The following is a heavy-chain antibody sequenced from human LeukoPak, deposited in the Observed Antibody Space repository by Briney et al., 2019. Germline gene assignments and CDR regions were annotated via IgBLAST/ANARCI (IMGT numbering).Heavy chain of an antibody. J-gene: IGHJ4*02. CDR1: GFTFDDYG. Sequence: GGSLRLSCAASGFTFDDYGMSWVGHAPGKGLEWFSGINWNGGSTGYADSVKGRFTISRDNAKNSLYLQMNSLRAEDTALYYCARGTLKAAATDFDYWGQGTLVTVSS. CDR3: ARGTLKAAATDFDY. D-gene: IGHD6-13*01. V-gene: IGHV3-20*04. CDR2: INWNGGST.